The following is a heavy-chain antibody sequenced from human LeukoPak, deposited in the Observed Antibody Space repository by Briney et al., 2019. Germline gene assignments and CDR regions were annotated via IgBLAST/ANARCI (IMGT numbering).Heavy chain of an antibody. Sequence: PGGSLRLSRAASGFTFSSYAMSWVRQAPGKGLEWVSAISGSGGSTYYADSVKGRFTISRDNSKNTLYLQMNSLRAEDTAVYYCAKNRLKSYPGTDFDYWGQGTLVTVSS. D-gene: IGHD3-10*01. V-gene: IGHV3-23*01. CDR1: GFTFSSYA. CDR3: AKNRLKSYPGTDFDY. J-gene: IGHJ4*02. CDR2: ISGSGGST.